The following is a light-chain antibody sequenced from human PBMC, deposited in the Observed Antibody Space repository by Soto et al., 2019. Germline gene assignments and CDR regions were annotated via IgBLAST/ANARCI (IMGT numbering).Light chain of an antibody. CDR1: SSDVGGYNY. Sequence: QSALTQPASVSGSPGQSITISCIGTSSDVGGYNYVSWYQQHPGKAPKLMIYDVSNRPSGVSNRFSGSKSGNTASLTISGLQAEDEADYYCSSYTSSSTYVFGTVTKLTVL. J-gene: IGLJ1*01. V-gene: IGLV2-14*01. CDR3: SSYTSSSTYV. CDR2: DVS.